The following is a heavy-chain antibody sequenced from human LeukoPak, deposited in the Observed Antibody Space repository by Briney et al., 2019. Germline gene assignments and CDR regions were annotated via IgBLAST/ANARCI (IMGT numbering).Heavy chain of an antibody. Sequence: ASVKVSCKASGYTFTSYYMHWVRQAPGQGLEWMGIINPSGGSTSYAQKFQGRVTMTRDTSTSTVYMELSSLRSEDTAVYYCARDDYSNCEGMDGMDVWGQGTTVTVSS. CDR2: INPSGGST. CDR3: ARDDYSNCEGMDGMDV. V-gene: IGHV1-46*01. D-gene: IGHD4-11*01. CDR1: GYTFTSYY. J-gene: IGHJ6*02.